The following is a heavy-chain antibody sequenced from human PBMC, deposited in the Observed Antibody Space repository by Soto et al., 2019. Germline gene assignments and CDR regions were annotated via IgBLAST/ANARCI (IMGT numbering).Heavy chain of an antibody. CDR3: ARDGCSGRCPIAI. V-gene: IGHV4-30-4*01. CDR1: GSYISSGDYY. D-gene: IGHD1-26*01. CDR2: IHYTGST. Sequence: QVQLQESGPGLVKPSQTLSLTCTVSGSYISSGDYYWNWIRQSPRKGMEWIGYIHYTGSTYYKSSLSSRVTLAVDTSKNQLSLKLASVTAAEKAVYVGARDGCSGRCPIAIWGQGTMVTVSS. J-gene: IGHJ3*02.